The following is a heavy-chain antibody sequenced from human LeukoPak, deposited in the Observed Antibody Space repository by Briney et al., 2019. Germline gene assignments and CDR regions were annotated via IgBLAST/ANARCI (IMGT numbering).Heavy chain of an antibody. Sequence: GGSLRLSCAASGFTFSSYGMHWVRQAPGKGLEWVAVFPYDGTDKYYADSVKGRFTISRDNSKNTLYLQMNSLRAEDMAIYYCARDLQIESADYYFDYWGQGTLVTVSS. V-gene: IGHV3-30*03. D-gene: IGHD6-13*01. CDR1: GFTFSSYG. CDR3: ARDLQIESADYYFDY. J-gene: IGHJ4*02. CDR2: FPYDGTDK.